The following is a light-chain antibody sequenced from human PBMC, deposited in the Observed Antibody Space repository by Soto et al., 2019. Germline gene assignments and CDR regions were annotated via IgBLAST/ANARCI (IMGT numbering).Light chain of an antibody. CDR1: QSISNW. Sequence: QRTQSQNTLSASVGDRVTITCRASQSISNWLAWYQQKPGKAPTLLIYDVSRLESGVPSRFSGSGSGTEFTLTISSLQPDDFATYYCQQYQTVGQGIKVDI. J-gene: IGKJ1*01. V-gene: IGKV1-5*01. CDR2: DVS. CDR3: QQYQT.